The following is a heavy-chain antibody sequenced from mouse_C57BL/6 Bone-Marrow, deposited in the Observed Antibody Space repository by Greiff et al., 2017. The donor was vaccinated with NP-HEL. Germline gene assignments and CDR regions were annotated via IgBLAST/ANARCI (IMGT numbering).Heavy chain of an antibody. J-gene: IGHJ3*01. D-gene: IGHD2-3*01. CDR2: IWWDDDK. CDR3: ARRDGYTWFAY. V-gene: IGHV8-8*01. Sequence: QVTLKVSGPGILQPSQTLSLTCSFSGFSLSTFGMGVGWIRQPSGKGLEWLAHIWWDDDKYYNPALKSRLTISKDTSKNQVFLKIANVDTADTATYYCARRDGYTWFAYWGQGTLVTVSA. CDR1: GFSLSTFGMG.